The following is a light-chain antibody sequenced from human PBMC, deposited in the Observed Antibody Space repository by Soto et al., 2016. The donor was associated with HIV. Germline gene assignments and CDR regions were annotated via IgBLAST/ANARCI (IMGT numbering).Light chain of an antibody. V-gene: IGLV3-1*01. J-gene: IGLJ1*01. CDR2: EDS. CDR1: KLGDKY. CDR3: QAWDNNIHV. Sequence: SYELTQPPSVSVSPGQTATITCSGDKLGDKYISWLQQRPGQSPLLLIYEDSKRPSGIPDRFSGSNSGSTATLTISGTQAMDEADYFCQAWDNNIHVFGAGTKVTVL.